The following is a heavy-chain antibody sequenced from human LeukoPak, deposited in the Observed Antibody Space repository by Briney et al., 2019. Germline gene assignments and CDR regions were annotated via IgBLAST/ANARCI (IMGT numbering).Heavy chain of an antibody. CDR3: ASGMITFGGVIVRSY. J-gene: IGHJ4*02. CDR1: GYTFTSYG. D-gene: IGHD3-16*02. CDR2: ISAYHGNT. V-gene: IGHV1-18*01. Sequence: ASVKVSCKASGYTFTSYGISWVRQAPAQGLEWMGWISAYHGNTNYAQKLQGRVTMTTDTSTSTAYMELRRRRPDDTAVYYCASGMITFGGVIVRSYWGGGTMDSVSS.